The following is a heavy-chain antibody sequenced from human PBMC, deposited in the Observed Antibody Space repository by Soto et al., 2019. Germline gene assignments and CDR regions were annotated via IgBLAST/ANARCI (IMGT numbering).Heavy chain of an antibody. CDR3: ARGDYDFWSGYGGLTN. CDR1: GFTVSSNY. J-gene: IGHJ4*02. Sequence: EVQLVESGGGLVQPGGSLRLSCAASGFTVSSNYMSWVRQAPGKGLEWVSVIYSGGSTYYADSVKGRFTISRDNSKNTLYLQMNSLRAEDTTVYYSARGDYDFWSGYGGLTNWGQGTLVTVSS. D-gene: IGHD3-3*01. V-gene: IGHV3-66*01. CDR2: IYSGGST.